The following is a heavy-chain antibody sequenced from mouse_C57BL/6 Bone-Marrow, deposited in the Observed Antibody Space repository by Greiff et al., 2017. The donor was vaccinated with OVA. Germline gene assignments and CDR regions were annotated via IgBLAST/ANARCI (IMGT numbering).Heavy chain of an antibody. CDR2: INSDGGST. D-gene: IGHD2-4*01. V-gene: IGHV5-2*01. J-gene: IGHJ2*01. Sequence: EVKLMESGGGLVQPGESLKLSCESLEYDFPSHDMSWVRKTPEKRLELVAAINSDGGSTYYPDTMERRFMISRYTTKKTLYLQMSSLRSEDTSLYYCARPSYDYGLDYWGQGTTLTVSS. CDR1: EYDFPSHD. CDR3: ARPSYDYGLDY.